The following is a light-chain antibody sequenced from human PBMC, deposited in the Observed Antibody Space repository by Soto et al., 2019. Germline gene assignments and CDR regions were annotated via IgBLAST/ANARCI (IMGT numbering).Light chain of an antibody. CDR3: QQYGSSPWT. CDR1: QSVSSN. CDR2: GAS. Sequence: ETVMTQSLATLSVSPGERSTLSCMASQSVSSNLAWYQQKPGQAPRLLIYGASSRATGIPDRFSGSGSGTDFTLTISRLEPEDFAVYYCQQYGSSPWTFGQGTKVDIK. V-gene: IGKV3-20*01. J-gene: IGKJ1*01.